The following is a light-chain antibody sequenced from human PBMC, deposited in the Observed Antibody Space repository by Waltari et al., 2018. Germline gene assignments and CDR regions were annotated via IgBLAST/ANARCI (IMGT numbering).Light chain of an antibody. CDR1: QSLLNSNGYNY. Sequence: DIVMTQSPLSLPVTPEEPASISCRSSQSLLNSNGYNYLDWYLQKPGQSPQILIYLGSNRASWVPYRFSGSGSGTDFTLKISRVEAEDAGVYYCMEALQSVTFGQGTRLEIK. CDR3: MEALQSVT. J-gene: IGKJ5*01. CDR2: LGS. V-gene: IGKV2-28*01.